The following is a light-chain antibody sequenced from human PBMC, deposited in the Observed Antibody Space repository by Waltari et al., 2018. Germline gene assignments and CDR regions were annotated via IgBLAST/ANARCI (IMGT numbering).Light chain of an antibody. CDR3: QQLHSYPLT. V-gene: IGKV1-9*01. CDR1: QGISSY. Sequence: DIQLTQSPSFLSASVGDRVTIPCRASQGISSYLAWYQQKPGKAPKLLIYAASTLQSGVPSRCSGSGSGTEFTLTISSLQPEDFATYFCQQLHSYPLTFGGGTKVEIK. CDR2: AAS. J-gene: IGKJ4*01.